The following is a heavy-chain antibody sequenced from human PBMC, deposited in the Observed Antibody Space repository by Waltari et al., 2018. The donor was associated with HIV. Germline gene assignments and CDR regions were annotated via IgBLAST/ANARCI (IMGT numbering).Heavy chain of an antibody. CDR3: ARDEGGGEYNDFWSGLDYYGMDV. J-gene: IGHJ6*02. CDR2: INPRGGTT. Sequence: QLQLVQSGAEVKKPGASVKVSCKASGYTFTSYYIHWVRQAPGQGLEWRGIINPRGGTTRYAQKFQGRVTMTRETSTRTVYMELSSLRSEDTAVYYCARDEGGGEYNDFWSGLDYYGMDVWGQGTTVTVSS. V-gene: IGHV1-46*01. CDR1: GYTFTSYY. D-gene: IGHD3-3*01.